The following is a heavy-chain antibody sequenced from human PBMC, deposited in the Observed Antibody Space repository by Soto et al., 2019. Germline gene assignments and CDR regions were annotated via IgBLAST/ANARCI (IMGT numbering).Heavy chain of an antibody. CDR1: GGTFSSYA. V-gene: IGHV1-69*01. D-gene: IGHD5-18*01. J-gene: IGHJ6*02. Sequence: SVKVSLNASGGTFSSYAISVVRHTPGQGLEWMGGIIPIFGTANYAQKFQGRVTITADESTSTAYMELSSLRSEETAVYYCARGLSYGTGLYYYGMDVWGQGTTVTVSS. CDR2: IIPIFGTA. CDR3: ARGLSYGTGLYYYGMDV.